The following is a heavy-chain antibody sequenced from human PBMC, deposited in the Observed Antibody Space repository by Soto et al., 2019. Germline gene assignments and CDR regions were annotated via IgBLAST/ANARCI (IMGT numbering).Heavy chain of an antibody. D-gene: IGHD3-22*01. CDR3: ARDLAYYYDDSNTTYNGFDI. Sequence: QVHLVQSGAEVKKPGASVKVSCKASGYTFTNYYMHWVRQAPGQGVEWMGMINPRGGRTTYPQKFQDRVNMTKDTSTSTVYMDLSSLRSEDTAVYYCARDLAYYYDDSNTTYNGFDIWGQGTMVTVSS. CDR1: GYTFTNYY. V-gene: IGHV1-46*03. CDR2: INPRGGRT. J-gene: IGHJ3*02.